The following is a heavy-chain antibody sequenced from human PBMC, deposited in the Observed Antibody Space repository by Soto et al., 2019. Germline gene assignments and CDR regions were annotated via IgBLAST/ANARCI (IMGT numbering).Heavy chain of an antibody. D-gene: IGHD5-12*01. V-gene: IGHV1-46*04. J-gene: IGHJ6*03. CDR3: ARMGGIVATIYYYFYMDV. CDR2: INPSGGST. CDR1: GYTFTSYY. Sequence: GASVKVSCKASGYTFTSYYMHCVRQEHGQGLEWMGIINPSGGSTYYADSVKGRFTISRHNSHNTLYLQMNSLRPEDTAVYYCARMGGIVATIYYYFYMDVWGKGTTVTVSS.